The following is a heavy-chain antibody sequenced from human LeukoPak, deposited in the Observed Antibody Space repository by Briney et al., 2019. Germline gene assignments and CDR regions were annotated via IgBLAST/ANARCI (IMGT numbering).Heavy chain of an antibody. V-gene: IGHV4-59*11. D-gene: IGHD2-8*02. Sequence: PSETLSLTCSVSGGSITGHFWSWLRQAPGKTLEWLGYVHDSGATDYNPSLKTRLTISLHTSTNQFFLMLTAVTAADTAFYYCAREEGAAGESLDFWGQGTMVTVSS. CDR1: GGSITGHF. CDR2: VHDSGAT. CDR3: AREEGAAGESLDF. J-gene: IGHJ3*01.